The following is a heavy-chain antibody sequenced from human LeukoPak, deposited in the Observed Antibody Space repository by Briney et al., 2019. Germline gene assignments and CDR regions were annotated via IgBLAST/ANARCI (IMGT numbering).Heavy chain of an antibody. D-gene: IGHD4-17*01. Sequence: GGSLRLSCAASGFTFSSYSMNWIRKAPGKGLEWVSSISSSTSYIYYADSVKGRFTISKDNAKNSLYLQMNSLRAEDTAVYYCARAGGSTVSHSDYWGQGTLVTVSS. J-gene: IGHJ4*02. V-gene: IGHV3-21*01. CDR1: GFTFSSYS. CDR2: ISSSTSYI. CDR3: ARAGGSTVSHSDY.